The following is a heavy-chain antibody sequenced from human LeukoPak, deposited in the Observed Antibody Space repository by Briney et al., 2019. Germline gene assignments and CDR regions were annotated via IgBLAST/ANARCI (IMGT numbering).Heavy chain of an antibody. V-gene: IGHV3-23*01. Sequence: GGSLRLSCAASGFTFSIYAMSWVRQAPGKGLEWVSGIGGSDGTTNYADSVKGRFTISRDNSKNTLYLQMNGLRAEDTAVYYCAKEGFGNYYSAYFDYWGQGTLVTVSS. D-gene: IGHD1-26*01. CDR1: GFTFSIYA. CDR3: AKEGFGNYYSAYFDY. J-gene: IGHJ4*02. CDR2: IGGSDGTT.